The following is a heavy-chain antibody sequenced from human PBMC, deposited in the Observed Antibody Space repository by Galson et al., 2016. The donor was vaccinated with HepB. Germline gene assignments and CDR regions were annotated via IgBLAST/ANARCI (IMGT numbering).Heavy chain of an antibody. CDR1: GFPFSNYG. J-gene: IGHJ4*02. D-gene: IGHD2-8*01. CDR2: ISYDGTKK. V-gene: IGHV3-30*03. Sequence: SLRLSCAATGFPFSNYGMHWGRQAPGKGLEWAAVISYDGTKKYYADSVKGRFTISRDNSKNTLYLQMNSLRVEYTAVYYCAWGMVFARHWGQGTLVTVSS. CDR3: AWGMVFARH.